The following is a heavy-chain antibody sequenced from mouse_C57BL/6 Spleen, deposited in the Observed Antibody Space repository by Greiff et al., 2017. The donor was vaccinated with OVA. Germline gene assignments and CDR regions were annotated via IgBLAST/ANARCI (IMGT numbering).Heavy chain of an antibody. Sequence: EVMLVESGEGLVKPGGSLKLSCAASGFTFSSYAMSWVRQTPEKRLEWVAYISSGGDYIYYADTVKGRFTISRDNARNTLYLQMSSLKSEDTAMYYCTRAGYGSTYFDYWGQGTTLTVSS. CDR3: TRAGYGSTYFDY. V-gene: IGHV5-9-1*02. J-gene: IGHJ2*01. D-gene: IGHD1-1*01. CDR1: GFTFSSYA. CDR2: ISSGGDYI.